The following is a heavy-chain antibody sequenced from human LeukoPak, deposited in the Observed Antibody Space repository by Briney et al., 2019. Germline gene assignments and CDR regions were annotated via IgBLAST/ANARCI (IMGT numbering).Heavy chain of an antibody. CDR1: GFTFSSYE. D-gene: IGHD5-24*01. Sequence: GGSLRLSCAASGFTFSSYEMDWVRRAPGKGLEWVSYIGSSGGSRYYADSVKGRFTSSRDNANNSLYLQMNSLRVEDTAVYYCAREDGDAFDIWGQGTMVSVSS. CDR3: AREDGDAFDI. CDR2: IGSSGGSR. V-gene: IGHV3-48*03. J-gene: IGHJ3*02.